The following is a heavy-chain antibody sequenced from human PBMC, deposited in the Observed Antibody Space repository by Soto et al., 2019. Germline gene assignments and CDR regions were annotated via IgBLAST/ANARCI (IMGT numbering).Heavy chain of an antibody. CDR3: ARQPMYSTSSHFDH. Sequence: SETLSLTCTVSGDSISTSSHYWGWIRQPPGRGLEWIGSINNRGSIYYNPSLKSRVTISEDTSKNQFSLKLKFVTAADTAVYYWARQPMYSTSSHFDHWGQGTLVTSPQ. D-gene: IGHD6-6*01. V-gene: IGHV4-39*01. CDR1: GDSISTSSHY. J-gene: IGHJ4*02. CDR2: INNRGSI.